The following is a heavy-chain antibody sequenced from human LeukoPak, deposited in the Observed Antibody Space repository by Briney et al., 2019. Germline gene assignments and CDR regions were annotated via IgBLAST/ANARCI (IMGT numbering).Heavy chain of an antibody. CDR3: AKYHSGRPFDY. Sequence: PGGSLRLSCAASGLIFSSYGMSWVRQTPGKGLEWVSAISGSGGSTYYADSVKGRFTISRDNSNNTLYLQMNSLRVEDTAVYYCAKYHSGRPFDYWGQGTLVTVSS. J-gene: IGHJ4*02. CDR1: GLIFSSYG. CDR2: ISGSGGST. V-gene: IGHV3-23*01. D-gene: IGHD3-10*01.